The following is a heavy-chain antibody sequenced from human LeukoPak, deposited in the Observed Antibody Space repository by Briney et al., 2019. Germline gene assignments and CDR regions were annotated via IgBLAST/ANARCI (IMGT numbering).Heavy chain of an antibody. CDR2: VATDGSYK. D-gene: IGHD6-19*01. V-gene: IGHV3-30-3*01. J-gene: IGHJ4*02. CDR1: GFTFSSYS. CDR3: ARDAGWSPFY. Sequence: GGSLRLSCAASGFTFSSYSLHWVRQDPGKGLEWVAHVATDGSYKWYADSVKGRFTISRDNSKNTLFLQMNSLRAEDTGVYYCARDAGWSPFYWGQGTLVTVSS.